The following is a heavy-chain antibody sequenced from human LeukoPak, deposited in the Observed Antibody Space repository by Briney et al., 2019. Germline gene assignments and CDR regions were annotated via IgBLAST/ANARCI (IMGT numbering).Heavy chain of an antibody. CDR3: AKVGFPLLYYFDY. CDR1: GFTFSSYA. V-gene: IGHV3-23*01. D-gene: IGHD3-10*01. Sequence: PGGSLRLSCAASGFTFSSYAMSWVRRAPGKGLEWVSAISGSGRNTYYADSVKGRFTISRDNSKNTLYLQMNSLRAEDTAVYYCAKVGFPLLYYFDYWGQGTLVTVSS. J-gene: IGHJ4*02. CDR2: ISGSGRNT.